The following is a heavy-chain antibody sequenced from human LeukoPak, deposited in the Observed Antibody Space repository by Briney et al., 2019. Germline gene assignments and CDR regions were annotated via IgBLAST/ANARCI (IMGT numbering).Heavy chain of an antibody. J-gene: IGHJ3*02. CDR2: ISGSGGST. D-gene: IGHD2-15*01. V-gene: IGHV3-23*01. Sequence: GGSLRLSCAASGFTFSSYAMSWVRQAPGKGLEWVSAISGSGGSTYYADSVKGRFTISRDNSKNTLYLQMNSLRAEDTAVYYCAKGAPGDCSGGSCYSNYDAFDIWGQGTMVTVSS. CDR3: AKGAPGDCSGGSCYSNYDAFDI. CDR1: GFTFSSYA.